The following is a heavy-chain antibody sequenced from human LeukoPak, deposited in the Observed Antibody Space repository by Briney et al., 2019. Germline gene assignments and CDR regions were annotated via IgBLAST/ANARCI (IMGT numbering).Heavy chain of an antibody. CDR2: INAAGGDT. J-gene: IGHJ4*02. CDR3: VRHQDY. Sequence: GGSLRLSCAASGFTFNSNWMYWVRHAPGKGLVRVSFINAAGGDTNYADSVKGRFTISRDNAKNTLYLQMNNLRAEDTAVYYCVRHQDYWGQGTLVTVSS. V-gene: IGHV3-74*01. CDR1: GFTFNSNW.